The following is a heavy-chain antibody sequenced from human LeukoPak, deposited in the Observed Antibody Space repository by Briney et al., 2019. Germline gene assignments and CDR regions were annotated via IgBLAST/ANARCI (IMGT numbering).Heavy chain of an antibody. D-gene: IGHD3-10*01. V-gene: IGHV4-39*01. Sequence: SETLSLTCTVSGGPISSNYWGWIRQTPGKGLEWIGTIYYSGTTYYNPSLESRATISEDTSKNQFSLTLRSVTAADTAVYYCARQISDYYYYYIDVWGKGTTVTVSS. J-gene: IGHJ6*03. CDR2: IYYSGTT. CDR3: ARQISDYYYYYIDV. CDR1: GGPISSNY.